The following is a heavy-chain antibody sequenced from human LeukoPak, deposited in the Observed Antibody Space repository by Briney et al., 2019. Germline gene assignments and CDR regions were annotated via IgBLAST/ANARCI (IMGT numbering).Heavy chain of an antibody. J-gene: IGHJ4*02. CDR1: GGSISSGGYA. Sequence: SQNLSLTCAVYGGSISSGGYASSWIRQPPGKGLECIWYSYHRGSTYYNPTLKSRVTLSVDRSKNQFSLKLSSVTAADTAVYYCARSPMQKERLYSFDYWGQGTLVTVSS. CDR2: SYHRGST. CDR3: ARSPMQKERLYSFDY. V-gene: IGHV4-30-2*01. D-gene: IGHD1-26*01.